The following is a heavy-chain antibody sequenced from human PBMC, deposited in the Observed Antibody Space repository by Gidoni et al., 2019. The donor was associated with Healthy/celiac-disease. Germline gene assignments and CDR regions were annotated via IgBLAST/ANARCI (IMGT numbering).Heavy chain of an antibody. Sequence: QVQLVQSGAEVKKPGASVKVSCKAAGYTFTSSAMHWVRQAPGKRLEWMGWINAGNGNTKYSQKFQGRVTITRDTSASTAYMELSSLRSEDTAVYYCAREINYDYIWGSYRYFDYWGQGTLVTVSS. J-gene: IGHJ4*02. V-gene: IGHV1-3*01. CDR2: INAGNGNT. D-gene: IGHD3-16*02. CDR1: GYTFTSSA. CDR3: AREINYDYIWGSYRYFDY.